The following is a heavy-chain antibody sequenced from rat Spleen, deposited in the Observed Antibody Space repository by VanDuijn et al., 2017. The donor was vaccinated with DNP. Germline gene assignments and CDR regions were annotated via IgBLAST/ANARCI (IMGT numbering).Heavy chain of an antibody. J-gene: IGHJ2*01. CDR2: INSAGSI. CDR3: TRGDILRSFDY. D-gene: IGHD1-6*01. CDR1: DYSITSCCR. V-gene: IGHV3-3*01. Sequence: EVQLQESGPGLVKTSQSLSLTCSVTDYSITSCCRWTWIRKFPGHKLEWMGYINSAGSIEYNPSLKGRISITSDTSKNQFFLQVNSVTTDDTATYYCTRGDILRSFDYWGQGVMVTVSS.